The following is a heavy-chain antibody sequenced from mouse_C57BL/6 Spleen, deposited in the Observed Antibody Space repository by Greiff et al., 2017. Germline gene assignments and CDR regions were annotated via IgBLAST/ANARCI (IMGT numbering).Heavy chain of an antibody. CDR2: INYDGSST. CDR3: ARAGNWDGYYFDY. V-gene: IGHV5-16*01. CDR1: GFTFSDYY. J-gene: IGHJ2*01. Sequence: EVQLVESEGGLVQPGSSMKLSCTASGFTFSDYYMAWVRQVPEKGLEWVANINYDGSSTYYLDSLKSRFIISRDNAKNILYLQMSSLKSEDTATYYCARAGNWDGYYFDYWGQGTTHTVSS. D-gene: IGHD4-1*01.